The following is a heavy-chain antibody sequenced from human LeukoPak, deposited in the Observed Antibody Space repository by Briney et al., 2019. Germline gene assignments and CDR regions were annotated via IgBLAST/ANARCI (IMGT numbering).Heavy chain of an antibody. J-gene: IGHJ5*02. V-gene: IGHV4-34*01. D-gene: IGHD5-18*01. CDR1: GGSFSGYY. CDR2: INHSGST. Sequence: SETLSLTCAVYGGSFSGYYWSRIRQPPGKGLDWIGEINHSGSTNYNPSLKSRVTISVDTSKNQFSLKLSPVTAADTAVYYCARAPRGYSYGFRNWFDPWGQGTLVTVSS. CDR3: ARAPRGYSYGFRNWFDP.